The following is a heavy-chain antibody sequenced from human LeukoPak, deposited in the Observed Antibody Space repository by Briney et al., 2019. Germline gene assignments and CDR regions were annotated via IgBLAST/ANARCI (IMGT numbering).Heavy chain of an antibody. CDR1: GGSFSGYY. CDR2: INHSGST. CDR3: AKTIFGVTHAFDI. D-gene: IGHD3-3*01. V-gene: IGHV4-34*01. Sequence: SETLSLTCAVYGGSFSGYYWSWIRQPPGKGLEWIGEINHSGSTDYNPSLKSRVTISVDTSKNQFSLKLSSVTAEDTAVYYCAKTIFGVTHAFDIWGRGKMVTVSS. J-gene: IGHJ3*02.